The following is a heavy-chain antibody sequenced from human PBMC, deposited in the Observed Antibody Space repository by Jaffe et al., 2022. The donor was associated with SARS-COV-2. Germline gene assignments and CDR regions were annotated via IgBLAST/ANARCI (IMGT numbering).Heavy chain of an antibody. CDR3: ARYYYGSGTTHRYSFDY. V-gene: IGHV3-23*01. CDR1: GFTFTAYA. CDR2: ITSSGDST. J-gene: IGHJ4*02. Sequence: EVHLLESGGGWVQPGESLRLSCAASGFTFTAYAMSWVRQAPGKGLEWVSAITSSGDSTYYLNSVKGRLTVSRDNSRNTLYLEMSSLRVEDTALYYCARYYYGSGTTHRYSFDYWGQGTLVTVSS. D-gene: IGHD3-10*01.